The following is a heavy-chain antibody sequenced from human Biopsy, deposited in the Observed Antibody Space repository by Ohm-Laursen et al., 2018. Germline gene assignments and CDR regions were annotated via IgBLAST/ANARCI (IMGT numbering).Heavy chain of an antibody. J-gene: IGHJ4*02. V-gene: IGHV1-24*01. CDR3: AADINVWNVNY. CDR2: FAPENGRI. CDR1: GYSVTELS. Sequence: APVKASCKVSGYSVTELSMHWVRQAPGQGLEWMGGFAPENGRIVYSQKFQGRVTTTEDTSTNTAYMEVWRLRSDDTAVYYCAADINVWNVNYWGQGTQVIVSS. D-gene: IGHD1-1*01.